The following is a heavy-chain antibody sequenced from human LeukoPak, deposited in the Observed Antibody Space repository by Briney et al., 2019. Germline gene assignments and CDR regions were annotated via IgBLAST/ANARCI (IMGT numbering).Heavy chain of an antibody. CDR1: GFPFSSYS. Sequence: GGSLRLSCAASGFPFSSYSMNWVRQAPGKGLEWVSYISSSSSTIYYADSVKGRFTISRDNAKNSLYLQMNSLRAEDTAVYYCARGRGSGWSQKDYFDYWGQGTLVTVSS. CDR2: ISSSSSTI. CDR3: ARGRGSGWSQKDYFDY. V-gene: IGHV3-48*04. D-gene: IGHD6-19*01. J-gene: IGHJ4*02.